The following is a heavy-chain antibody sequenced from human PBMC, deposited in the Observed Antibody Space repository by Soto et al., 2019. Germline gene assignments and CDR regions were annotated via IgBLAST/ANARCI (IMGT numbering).Heavy chain of an antibody. J-gene: IGHJ4*02. CDR1: CGSVSSGGYY. Sequence: PSETLSLTCTVSCGSVSSGGYYWSWIRQHPGKGLEWIGYIYYSGSTYYNPSLKSRVTISVDTSKNQFSLKLSSVTAADTAVYYCARISGDFWSGPFDYWGQGTLVTVSS. D-gene: IGHD3-3*01. V-gene: IGHV4-31*03. CDR3: ARISGDFWSGPFDY. CDR2: IYYSGST.